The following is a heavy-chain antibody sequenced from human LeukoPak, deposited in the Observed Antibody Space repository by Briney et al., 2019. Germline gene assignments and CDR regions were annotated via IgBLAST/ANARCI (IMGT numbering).Heavy chain of an antibody. D-gene: IGHD5-12*01. V-gene: IGHV3-23*01. CDR1: GFTFKTYA. J-gene: IGHJ4*02. Sequence: PGGSLRLSCAASGFTFKTYAMSWVRQAPGKGLEWVSTFGSSGNTYYADSVKGRFTISRDNSRNTLYLQINSLRAEDTAVYYCAKNGAYSGYDYIDYWGQGTLVTVSS. CDR2: FGSSGNT. CDR3: AKNGAYSGYDYIDY.